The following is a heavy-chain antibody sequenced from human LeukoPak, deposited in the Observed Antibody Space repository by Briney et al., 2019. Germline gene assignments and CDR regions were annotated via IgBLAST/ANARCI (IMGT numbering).Heavy chain of an antibody. CDR2: IKSKTDGGTT. J-gene: IGHJ4*02. Sequence: GGSLRLSCAASGFTFSSYAMSWVRQAPGKGLEWVGRIKSKTDGGTTDYAAPVKGRFTISRDDSKNTLYLQMNSLKTEDTAVYYCTTDCSYSTSCYADYWGQGTLVTVSS. D-gene: IGHD2-2*01. CDR3: TTDCSYSTSCYADY. CDR1: GFTFSSYA. V-gene: IGHV3-15*01.